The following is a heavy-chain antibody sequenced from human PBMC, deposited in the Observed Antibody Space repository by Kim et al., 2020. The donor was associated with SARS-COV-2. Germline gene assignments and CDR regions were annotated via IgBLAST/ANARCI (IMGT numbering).Heavy chain of an antibody. V-gene: IGHV1-18*01. CDR3: ARVRDSSGWYSY. J-gene: IGHJ4*02. Sequence: NYARKLQGRVTMTTDTSTSTAYMELRSLISDDTAVYYCARVRDSSGWYSYWGQGTLVTVSS. D-gene: IGHD6-19*01.